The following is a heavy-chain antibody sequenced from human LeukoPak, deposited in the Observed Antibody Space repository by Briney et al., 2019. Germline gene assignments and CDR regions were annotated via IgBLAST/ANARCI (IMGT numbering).Heavy chain of an antibody. Sequence: SETLSLTCTVSGGSISSYYWSWIRQPPGKGLEWIGYIYYSGSTNYNPSLKSRVTISVDTSKNQFSLKLSSATAADTAVYYCARGAGGRKGLRGYWFDPWGQGTLVTVSS. CDR2: IYYSGST. D-gene: IGHD5/OR15-5a*01. CDR1: GGSISSYY. CDR3: ARGAGGRKGLRGYWFDP. J-gene: IGHJ5*02. V-gene: IGHV4-59*01.